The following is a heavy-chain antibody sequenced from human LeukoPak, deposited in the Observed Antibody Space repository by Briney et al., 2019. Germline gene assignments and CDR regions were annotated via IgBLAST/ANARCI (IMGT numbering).Heavy chain of an antibody. CDR2: MNPNSGNT. D-gene: IGHD3-10*01. CDR3: ALRGAYYYGMDV. Sequence: ASVTVSFKASGYTFTSYDINWVRQATGQGHEWMGWMNPNSGNTGYAQKFQGRVTMTRNTSISTAYMELSSLRSEDTAVYYCALRGAYYYGMDVWGQGTTVTVSS. J-gene: IGHJ6*02. CDR1: GYTFTSYD. V-gene: IGHV1-8*01.